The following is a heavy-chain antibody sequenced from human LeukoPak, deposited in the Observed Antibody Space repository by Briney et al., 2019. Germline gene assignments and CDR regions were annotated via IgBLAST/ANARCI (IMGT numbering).Heavy chain of an antibody. CDR2: ISNSHSPI. CDR3: ARDRGQLVIPFFFDY. V-gene: IGHV3-48*02. CDR1: GFNLSAYS. Sequence: GGSLRLSCGSSGFNLSAYSMNWVRQAPGKGLEWVSYISNSHSPIYYADSVKGRFTISRDNAKNSLFLQMSSLRDEDTAVYYCARDRGQLVIPFFFDYWGQGILVTVSS. J-gene: IGHJ4*02. D-gene: IGHD3-9*01.